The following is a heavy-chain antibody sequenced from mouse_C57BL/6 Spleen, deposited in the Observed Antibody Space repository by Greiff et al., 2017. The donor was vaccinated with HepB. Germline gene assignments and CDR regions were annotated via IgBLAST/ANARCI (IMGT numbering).Heavy chain of an antibody. D-gene: IGHD2-4*01. CDR3: ARKGTYEYDVGAMDY. CDR1: GYTFTDYY. CDR2: IYPGSGNT. V-gene: IGHV1-76*01. J-gene: IGHJ4*01. Sequence: VQLQQSGAELVRPGASVKLSCKASGYTFTDYYINWVKQRPGQGLEWIARIYPGSGNTYYNEKFKGNATLTAEKSSSTAYMQLSSLTSEDSAVYFCARKGTYEYDVGAMDYWGQGTSVTVSS.